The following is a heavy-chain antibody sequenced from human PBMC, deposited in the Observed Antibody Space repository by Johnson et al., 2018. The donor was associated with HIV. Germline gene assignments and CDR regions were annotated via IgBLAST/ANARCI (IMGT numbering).Heavy chain of an antibody. J-gene: IGHJ3*02. CDR1: GFTFSSYA. Sequence: VQLVESGGGLVKPGGSLRLSCAASGFTFSSYAMHWVRQAPGKGLEYVSAISSNGGSTYYANSVKGRFTISRDNSKNTLYLQMNSLRAEDTAVYYCARSPYGGMGRWAFDIWGQGTMVTVSS. D-gene: IGHD4-23*01. CDR3: ARSPYGGMGRWAFDI. V-gene: IGHV3-64*01. CDR2: ISSNGGST.